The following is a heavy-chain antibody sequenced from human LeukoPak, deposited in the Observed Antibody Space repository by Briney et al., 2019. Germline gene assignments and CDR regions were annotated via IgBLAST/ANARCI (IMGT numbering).Heavy chain of an antibody. J-gene: IGHJ6*03. V-gene: IGHV1-8*03. D-gene: IGHD6-13*01. Sequence: ASVKVSCKASGYTFTSYDINWVRQATGQGLEWMGWMNPNSGNTGYAQKFQGRVTITRNTSISTAYMELSSLRSEDTAVYYCARGEGIAAAGIRYYYYYYMDVWGKGTTVTISS. CDR1: GYTFTSYD. CDR2: MNPNSGNT. CDR3: ARGEGIAAAGIRYYYYYYMDV.